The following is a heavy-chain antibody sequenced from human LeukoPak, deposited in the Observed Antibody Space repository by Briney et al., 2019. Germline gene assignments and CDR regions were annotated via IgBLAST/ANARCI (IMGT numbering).Heavy chain of an antibody. V-gene: IGHV3-74*01. CDR3: GLGYCSGGSCYHIDY. CDR1: GFTFSFCW. D-gene: IGHD2-15*01. J-gene: IGHJ4*02. CDR2: INSDGSR. Sequence: GGSLRLSCAASGFTFSFCWMHWVRQAPGKGLEWVSRINSDGSRSYADSVKGRFTISRDNAKNTVYLQMNSLRAEDTAVYYCGLGYCSGGSCYHIDYWGQGSLVTVSS.